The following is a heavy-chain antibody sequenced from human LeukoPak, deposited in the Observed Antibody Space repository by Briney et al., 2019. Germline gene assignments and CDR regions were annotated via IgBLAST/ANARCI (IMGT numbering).Heavy chain of an antibody. J-gene: IGHJ4*02. D-gene: IGHD2-2*01. Sequence: GGSLRLSCTASGFTIGDYAMRWLRQAPGMGLEWVGFIRSEAYGGTTEYAASVKGRFTISRDASKSMAYLQMNSLKTEDTAVYYCTLTPRYCSSNSCSHFDYWGQRTLVTVSS. CDR2: IRSEAYGGTT. V-gene: IGHV3-49*03. CDR1: GFTIGDYA. CDR3: TLTPRYCSSNSCSHFDY.